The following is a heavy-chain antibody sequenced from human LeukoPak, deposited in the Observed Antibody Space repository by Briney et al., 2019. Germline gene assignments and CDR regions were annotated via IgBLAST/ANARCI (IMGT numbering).Heavy chain of an antibody. D-gene: IGHD6-13*01. J-gene: IGHJ4*02. CDR2: VSGSGGST. CDR1: GFTFSSYA. Sequence: GGSLRLSCAASGFTFSSYAMSWVRQAPGKGLEWVSAVSGSGGSTYYADSVKGRFTTSRDNSKNTLYLQMNSLRAEDTAVYYCAKYYSSSWHLFDYWGQGTLVTVSS. CDR3: AKYYSSSWHLFDY. V-gene: IGHV3-23*01.